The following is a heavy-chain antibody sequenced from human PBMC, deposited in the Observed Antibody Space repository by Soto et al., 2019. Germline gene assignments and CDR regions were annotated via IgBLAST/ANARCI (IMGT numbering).Heavy chain of an antibody. J-gene: IGHJ1*01. V-gene: IGHV1-18*01. Sequence: SVKVSFRASRYTFTSYGISWVRQAPGQGLEWMGWISAYNGNTNYAQKLQGRVTMTTDTSTSTAYMELRSLRSDDTAVYYCARVSSSWYAYFQHWGQGTLVTVSS. D-gene: IGHD6-13*01. CDR1: RYTFTSYG. CDR3: ARVSSSWYAYFQH. CDR2: ISAYNGNT.